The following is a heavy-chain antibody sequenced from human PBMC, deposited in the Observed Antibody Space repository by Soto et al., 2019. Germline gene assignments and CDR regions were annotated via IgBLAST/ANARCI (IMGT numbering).Heavy chain of an antibody. CDR1: GGSISSGDDF. CDR2: LYYSGST. Sequence: QVQLQESGPGLVKPSQTLSLTCTVSGGSISSGDDFWTWIRQPPGKGLEGIGYLYYSGSTYYNPSLMSRLTMSVDTSKNQFSLKLSSVTAADTAVYYCARDRAKWKDYYYYGMDVWGQGTTVTVSS. CDR3: ARDRAKWKDYYYYGMDV. D-gene: IGHD1-20*01. V-gene: IGHV4-30-4*01. J-gene: IGHJ6*02.